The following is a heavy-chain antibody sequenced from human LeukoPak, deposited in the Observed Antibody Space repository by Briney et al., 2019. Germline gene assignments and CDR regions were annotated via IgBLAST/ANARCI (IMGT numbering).Heavy chain of an antibody. D-gene: IGHD6-13*01. CDR3: ATDTASGGYFDY. Sequence: PGGSLRLSCAASGFTFSSYSMSWVRLAPGKGLEWVSGISGSGDKTYYADSVKGRFTISRDNFKNTLYLQMNSLRAEDTAVFYCATDTASGGYFDYWGQGTLVTVSS. V-gene: IGHV3-23*01. CDR1: GFTFSSYS. J-gene: IGHJ4*02. CDR2: ISGSGDKT.